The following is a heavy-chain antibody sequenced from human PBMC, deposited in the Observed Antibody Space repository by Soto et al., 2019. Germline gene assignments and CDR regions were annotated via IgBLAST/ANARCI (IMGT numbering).Heavy chain of an antibody. Sequence: PSETLSLTCTVSGGSISSYYWSWIRQPPGKGLEWIGYIYYSGSTNYNPSLKSRVTISVDTSKNQFSLKLSSVTAADTAVYYCARGLRPYDSSGYYPPDYRGQGTLVTVSS. CDR2: IYYSGST. V-gene: IGHV4-59*01. D-gene: IGHD3-22*01. CDR1: GGSISSYY. CDR3: ARGLRPYDSSGYYPPDY. J-gene: IGHJ4*02.